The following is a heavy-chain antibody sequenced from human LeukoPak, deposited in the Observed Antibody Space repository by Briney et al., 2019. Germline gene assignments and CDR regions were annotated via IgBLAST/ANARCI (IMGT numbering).Heavy chain of an antibody. CDR1: GGTFRSYA. D-gene: IGHD1-26*01. Sequence: SVKVSCKASGGTFRSYAISWVRQAPGQGLEWMGGIIPIFGTANYAQKFQGRVTISADESTSTAYMELSSLRSEDTAVYYCARDGYSGSYEEWFDPWGQGTLVTVSS. V-gene: IGHV1-69*13. CDR3: ARDGYSGSYEEWFDP. CDR2: IIPIFGTA. J-gene: IGHJ5*02.